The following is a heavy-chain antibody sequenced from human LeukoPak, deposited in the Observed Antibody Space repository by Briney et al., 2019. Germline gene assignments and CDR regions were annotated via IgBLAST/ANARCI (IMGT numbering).Heavy chain of an antibody. CDR1: GFTFSNAW. Sequence: GGSLRLSCAASGFTFSNAWMTWVRQAPGKGLVWVSRINSDGSTTSYADSVKGRFTISRDNAKNTLYLQMNSLRAEDTAVYYCVSPLVRGDWDQGTLVTVSS. CDR3: VSPLVRGD. J-gene: IGHJ4*02. D-gene: IGHD3-10*01. CDR2: INSDGSTT. V-gene: IGHV3-74*01.